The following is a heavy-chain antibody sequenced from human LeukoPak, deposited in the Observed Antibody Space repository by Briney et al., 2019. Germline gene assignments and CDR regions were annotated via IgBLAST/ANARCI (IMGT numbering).Heavy chain of an antibody. CDR1: GGTFSSYA. CDR3: ARVLAAAGTDY. V-gene: IGHV1-69*04. CDR2: IIPILGIA. Sequence: SVKVSCKASGGTFSSYAISWVRQAPGQGLEWMGRIIPILGIANYAQKFQGRVTITADKSTSTAYMVLSSLRSEDTAVYYCARVLAAAGTDYWGQGTLVTVSS. D-gene: IGHD6-13*01. J-gene: IGHJ4*02.